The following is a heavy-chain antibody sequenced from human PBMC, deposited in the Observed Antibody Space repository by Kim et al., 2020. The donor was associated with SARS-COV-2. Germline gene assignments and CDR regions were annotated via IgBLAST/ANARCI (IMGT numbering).Heavy chain of an antibody. CDR1: GFTFSSYW. CDR3: AREANYGGEVYGMDD. V-gene: IGHV3-7*01. J-gene: IGHJ6*02. D-gene: IGHD3-16*01. Sequence: GGSLRLSCAASGFTFSSYWMSWVRQAPGKGLEWVANIKQDGSEKYYVDSVKGRFTISRDNAKNSLYLQMNSLRAEDTAVYYCAREANYGGEVYGMDDWGQGTTVTVSS. CDR2: IKQDGSEK.